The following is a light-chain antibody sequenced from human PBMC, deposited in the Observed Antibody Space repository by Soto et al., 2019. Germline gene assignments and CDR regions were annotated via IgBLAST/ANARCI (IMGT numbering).Light chain of an antibody. CDR3: QQNYSLPIN. CDR2: AAS. CDR1: QTITTS. J-gene: IGKJ5*01. V-gene: IGKV1-39*01. Sequence: SQMPPSPYSISAAVFSRLQITLLTSQTITTSLNWYRQKPGKAPDLLIYAASSLQSGIPSRFGGRGSGTDFTLTITGLQPEDFATYYCQQNYSLPINCGQGTRREIK.